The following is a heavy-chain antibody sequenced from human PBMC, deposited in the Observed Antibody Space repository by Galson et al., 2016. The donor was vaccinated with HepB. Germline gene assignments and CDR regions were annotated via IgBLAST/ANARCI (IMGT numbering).Heavy chain of an antibody. CDR1: GFNFISYG. CDR3: AGSRKYFGSGCYLDY. D-gene: IGHD3-9*01. Sequence: SLRLSCAASGFNFISYGMHWVRQAPGKGLEWVAVTWFDGNYKDYAESVKGRITVSRDNNKNTLSLQLDSLRVEDTAVYHCAGSRKYFGSGCYLDYWGQGTLVIVSS. V-gene: IGHV3-33*08. J-gene: IGHJ4*02. CDR2: TWFDGNYK.